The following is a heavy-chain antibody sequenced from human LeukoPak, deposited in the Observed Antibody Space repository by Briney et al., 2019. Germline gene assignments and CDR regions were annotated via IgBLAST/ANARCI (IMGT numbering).Heavy chain of an antibody. J-gene: IGHJ5*01. CDR2: MQDTGNN. Sequence: SETLSLSSAVSGGSISTYHWDWSWKSPRKGLEWIGVMQDTGNNTYTTPLRGRVTMFTVTSTSLFSLGLSSVTAADTSVCYCARDKDHSYGGYFDFWGQGIPVTVSS. CDR3: ARDKDHSYGGYFDF. CDR1: GGSISTYH. V-gene: IGHV4-59*01. D-gene: IGHD4-23*01.